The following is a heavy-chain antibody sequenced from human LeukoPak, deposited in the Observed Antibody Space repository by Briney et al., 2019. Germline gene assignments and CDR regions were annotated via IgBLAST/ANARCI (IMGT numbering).Heavy chain of an antibody. CDR1: GFTFCIYS. V-gene: IGHV3-48*01. Sequence: PGESLRHSRAPSGFTFCIYSMNCVRQAPGKGREWVSYIISSISTIYYAHSVKGPFTISRDNAKNSLYLHMSSLRAEDTAVYYCARDPTPEVVLVPAASVVPPEYWGQGTLVTVSS. D-gene: IGHD2-2*01. CDR2: IISSISTI. J-gene: IGHJ4*02. CDR3: ARDPTPEVVLVPAASVVPPEY.